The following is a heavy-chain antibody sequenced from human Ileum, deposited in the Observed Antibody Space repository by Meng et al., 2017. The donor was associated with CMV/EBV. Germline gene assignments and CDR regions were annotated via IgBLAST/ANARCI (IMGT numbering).Heavy chain of an antibody. CDR1: GGSFSGYD. CDR3: ARAHGDY. J-gene: IGHJ4*02. CDR2: IDYSGRT. V-gene: IGHV4-34*09. Sequence: TLSLTCAVYGGSFSGYDWSWIRQHQGKGLEWIGFIDYSGRTHYNSSLESRLSMSIDTSKNQFSLKLSSMAAADTAMYYCARAHGDYWGQGILVTVSS.